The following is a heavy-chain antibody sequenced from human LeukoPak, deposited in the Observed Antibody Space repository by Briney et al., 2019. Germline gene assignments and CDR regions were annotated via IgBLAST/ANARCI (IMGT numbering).Heavy chain of an antibody. Sequence: TGGSLRLSCAASGFTFSSFGMHWVRQAPGKGLEWVAVISYDGSNKYYADSVKGRFTISRDNSKNTLYLQMNSLRAEDTAVYYCANSPAAGDCWGQGTLVTVSS. V-gene: IGHV3-30*18. CDR2: ISYDGSNK. CDR3: ANSPAAGDC. CDR1: GFTFSSFG. D-gene: IGHD1-14*01. J-gene: IGHJ4*02.